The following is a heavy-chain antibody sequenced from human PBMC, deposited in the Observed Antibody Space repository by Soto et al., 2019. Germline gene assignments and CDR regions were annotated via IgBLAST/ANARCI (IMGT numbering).Heavy chain of an antibody. CDR2: IYDTESA. D-gene: IGHD6-6*01. CDR3: ARASSSSSAADY. Sequence: QVQLQESGPGLVKPSQTLSLTCNVSGESISSGGYYWSWIRHHPGKGLEWIGYIYDTESAYYNPSLKSRFXXXMXXSKNQFAMRLSSVTAADTAVYYCARASSSSSAADYRGQGILGTVSS. J-gene: IGHJ4*02. CDR1: GESISSGGYY. V-gene: IGHV4-31*03.